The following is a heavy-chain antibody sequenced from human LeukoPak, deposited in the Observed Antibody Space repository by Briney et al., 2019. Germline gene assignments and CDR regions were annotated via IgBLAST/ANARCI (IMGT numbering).Heavy chain of an antibody. CDR2: ISYDGSNK. Sequence: GGSLRLSCAASGFTFSTYAMPWVRQAPGKGLDWVAVISYDGSNKYYADSVKGRFTISRDNSENTLYLQMNSLRAEDTAVYYCARVRYSGYDFQPSAEYFHHWGQGTLVTVSS. J-gene: IGHJ1*01. D-gene: IGHD5-12*01. CDR3: ARVRYSGYDFQPSAEYFHH. V-gene: IGHV3-30*04. CDR1: GFTFSTYA.